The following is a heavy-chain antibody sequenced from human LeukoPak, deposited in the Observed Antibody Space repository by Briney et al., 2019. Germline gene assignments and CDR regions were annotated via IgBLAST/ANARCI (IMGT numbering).Heavy chain of an antibody. CDR3: ARGARLLGWFVVGRPPSAYCFDS. Sequence: TSETLSLTCAVYGGSFNSYCWTWIRQSPGKGLEWIGDINHSGVTNYNPSLKSRITMSADTSKNQFALQLNSVTAADSAVYYCARGARLLGWFVVGRPPSAYCFDSWGLGTLVTVSS. CDR2: INHSGVT. J-gene: IGHJ4*02. CDR1: GGSFNSYC. V-gene: IGHV4-34*01. D-gene: IGHD3-3*01.